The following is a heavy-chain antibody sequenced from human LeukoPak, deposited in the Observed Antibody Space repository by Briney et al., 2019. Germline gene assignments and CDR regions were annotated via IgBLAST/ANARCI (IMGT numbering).Heavy chain of an antibody. V-gene: IGHV4-38-2*02. CDR1: GYSISSGYY. CDR2: IYHSGST. J-gene: IGHJ4*02. CDR3: ARIVTIFGVVLDY. D-gene: IGHD3-3*01. Sequence: PSETLSLTCTVSGYSISSGYYWGWIRQPPGKGLEWIGSIYHSGSTYYNPSLKSRVTISVDTSKNQFSLKLSSVTAADTAVYYCARIVTIFGVVLDYWGQGTLVTVSS.